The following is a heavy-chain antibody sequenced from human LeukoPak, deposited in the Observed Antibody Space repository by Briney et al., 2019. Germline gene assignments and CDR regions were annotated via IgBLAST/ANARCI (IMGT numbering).Heavy chain of an antibody. V-gene: IGHV1-2*06. CDR2: INPNSGGT. Sequence: ASVKVSCTASGYTFTGYYMHWVRQAPGQGLEWMGRINPNSGGTNYAQKFQGRVTMTRDTSISTAYMELSRLRSDDTAVYYCARDHWDTGVVGYWGQGTLVTVSS. CDR1: GYTFTGYY. CDR3: ARDHWDTGVVGY. J-gene: IGHJ4*02. D-gene: IGHD4-23*01.